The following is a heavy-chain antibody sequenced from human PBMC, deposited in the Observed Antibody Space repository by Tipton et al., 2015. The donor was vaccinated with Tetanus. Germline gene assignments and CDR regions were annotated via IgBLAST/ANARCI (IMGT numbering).Heavy chain of an antibody. CDR3: ARDSYYSSRWSFADY. J-gene: IGHJ4*02. Sequence: TLSLTCTVSGDSISSGDFYWSWIRQHPGKGLEWIGYIYFIGTTYYNPSLESRLTISIDTSKNQFSLELTSVTAADTAVYYCARDSYYSSRWSFADYWGQGTLVTVSS. D-gene: IGHD3-22*01. CDR1: GDSISSGDFY. V-gene: IGHV4-31*03. CDR2: IYFIGTT.